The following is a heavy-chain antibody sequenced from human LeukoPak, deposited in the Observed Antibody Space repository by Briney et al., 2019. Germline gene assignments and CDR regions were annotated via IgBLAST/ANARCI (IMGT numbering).Heavy chain of an antibody. CDR1: GFTFSSYS. CDR2: IKQDGSEK. D-gene: IGHD1-26*01. J-gene: IGHJ4*02. CDR3: ARSYQGHEDY. V-gene: IGHV3-7*01. Sequence: PGGSLRLSCAASGFTFSSYSMNWVRQAPGKGLEWVANIKQDGSEKYYVDSVKGRFTISRDNAKNSLYLQMNSLRAEDTAVYYCARSYQGHEDYWGQGTLVTVSS.